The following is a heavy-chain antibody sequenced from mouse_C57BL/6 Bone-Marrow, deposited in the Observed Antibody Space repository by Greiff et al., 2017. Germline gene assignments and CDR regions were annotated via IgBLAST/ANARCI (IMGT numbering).Heavy chain of an antibody. V-gene: IGHV5-12*01. J-gene: IGHJ3*01. CDR2: ISNGGGST. CDR1: GFTFSDYY. CDR3: ARHEVVDYSND. Sequence: EVMLVESGGGLVQPGGSLKLSCAASGFTFSDYYMYWVRQTPEKRLEWVAYISNGGGSTYYPDTVKGRFTISRDNAKNTLYLQMSRLKSEDTAMYYCARHEVVDYSNDWGQGTLVTVSA. D-gene: IGHD2-5*01.